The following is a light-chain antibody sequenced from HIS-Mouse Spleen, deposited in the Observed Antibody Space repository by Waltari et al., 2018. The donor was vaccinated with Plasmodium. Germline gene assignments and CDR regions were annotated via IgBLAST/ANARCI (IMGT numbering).Light chain of an antibody. CDR3: QQYNNWSFT. V-gene: IGKV3-15*01. Sequence: EIVMTQSPATLSVSPGERATLSCRASQVVSSNLAWYQQKPGQAPRLLIYCASTRATGIPARFSGSGSGTEFTLTISSLQSEDFAVYYCQQYNNWSFTFGPGTKVDIK. CDR2: CAS. J-gene: IGKJ3*01. CDR1: QVVSSN.